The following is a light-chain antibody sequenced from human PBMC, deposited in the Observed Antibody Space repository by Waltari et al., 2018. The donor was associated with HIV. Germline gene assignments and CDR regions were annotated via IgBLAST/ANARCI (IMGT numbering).Light chain of an antibody. CDR2: WAS. J-gene: IGKJ2*01. V-gene: IGKV4-1*01. CDR1: QRVLYSSNNKNY. CDR3: QQYYSIPYT. Sequence: DIVMTQSPDSLAVSLGERAAINCKSSQRVLYSSNNKNYLALYQQKPGQSPKLLIYWASTRESGVPARFSGSGSGTDFTLTISSLQAEDVAVYYCQQYYSIPYTFGQGTKLEIK.